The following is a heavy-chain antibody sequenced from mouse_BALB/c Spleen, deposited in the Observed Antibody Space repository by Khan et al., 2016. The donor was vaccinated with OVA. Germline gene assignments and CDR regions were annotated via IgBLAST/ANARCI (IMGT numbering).Heavy chain of an antibody. J-gene: IGHJ4*01. Sequence: VQLQQSGPELVKPGASVKVSCKASGYSFTDYNMYWVKQSHGKSLEWIGYLDPYSGGTTYNQKLQGKATLTVDKSYSTAFMHLNSLTSEDSALYYCARMIITTDYYAMDYWGQGTSVTVSA. D-gene: IGHD1-1*01. CDR1: GYSFTDYN. CDR3: ARMIITTDYYAMDY. CDR2: LDPYSGGT. V-gene: IGHV1S135*01.